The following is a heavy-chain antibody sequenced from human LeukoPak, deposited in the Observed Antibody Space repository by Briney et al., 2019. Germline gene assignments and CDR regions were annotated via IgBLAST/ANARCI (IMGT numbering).Heavy chain of an antibody. D-gene: IGHD3-10*01. CDR2: INSDGSTT. CDR1: GFTFSSYW. J-gene: IGHJ4*02. V-gene: IGHV3-74*01. Sequence: GGSLRLPCGASGFTFSSYWMHWVRQAPGKGLVWISRINSDGSTTSYADSVKGRFTISRDNAKNTLYLQMNSLRAEDTAVYYCARGNYYGQDYWGQGTLVTVSS. CDR3: ARGNYYGQDY.